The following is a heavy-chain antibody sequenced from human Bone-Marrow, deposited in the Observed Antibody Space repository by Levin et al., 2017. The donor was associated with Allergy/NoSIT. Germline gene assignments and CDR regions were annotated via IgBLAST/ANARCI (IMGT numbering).Heavy chain of an antibody. CDR2: INGDGSTT. V-gene: IGHV3-74*01. D-gene: IGHD3-10*01. CDR1: GFTFSSSW. CDR3: SKDRVSGASDP. J-gene: IGHJ5*02. Sequence: LSLTCAASGFTFSSSWMHWVRQAPGKGLLWLARINGDGSTTRYADAVEGRFTISRDNAKNTLYLQMNSLRAEDTAVYYCSKDRVSGASDPWGQGTLVTVSS.